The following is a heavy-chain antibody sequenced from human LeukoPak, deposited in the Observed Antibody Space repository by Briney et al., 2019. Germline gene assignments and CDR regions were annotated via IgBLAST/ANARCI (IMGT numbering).Heavy chain of an antibody. J-gene: IGHJ4*02. CDR1: GDTLSELT. CDR3: AAGGIYSLLDY. D-gene: IGHD3-10*01. V-gene: IGHV1-24*01. Sequence: ASVKVSCKVSGDTLSELTMHWVRQAPGKGLEWMGGFDPGAGEILYAQQFQGRVTMTEDTSTATAYMELTSLRSEDSGVYFCAAGGIYSLLDYWGQGTLVTVSS. CDR2: FDPGAGEI.